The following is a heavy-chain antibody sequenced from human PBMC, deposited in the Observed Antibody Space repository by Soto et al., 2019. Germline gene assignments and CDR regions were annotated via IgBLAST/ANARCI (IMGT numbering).Heavy chain of an antibody. CDR1: GGTFSSYA. CDR3: ASYYDSSGYYYDNY. J-gene: IGHJ4*02. Sequence: ASVKFSCKASGGTFSSYAISWVRQAPGQGLEWMGGIIPIFGTANYAQKFQGRVTITADESTSTAYMELSSLRSEDTAVYYCASYYDSSGYYYDNYWGQGTLVTVSS. V-gene: IGHV1-69*13. CDR2: IIPIFGTA. D-gene: IGHD3-22*01.